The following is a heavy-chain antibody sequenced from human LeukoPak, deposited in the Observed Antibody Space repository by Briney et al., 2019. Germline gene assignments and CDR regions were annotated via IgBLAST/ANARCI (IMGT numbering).Heavy chain of an antibody. CDR1: GFTFSSYG. CDR3: ARGAVNYDILTGYYIPVAEYFQH. CDR2: IWYDGSNK. D-gene: IGHD3-9*01. V-gene: IGHV3-33*01. J-gene: IGHJ1*01. Sequence: GGSLRLSCAASGFTFSSYGMHWVRQAPGKGLEWVAVIWYDGSNKYYADSVKGRFTISRDNSKNTLYLQMNSLRAEDAAVYYCARGAVNYDILTGYYIPVAEYFQHWGQGTLVTVSS.